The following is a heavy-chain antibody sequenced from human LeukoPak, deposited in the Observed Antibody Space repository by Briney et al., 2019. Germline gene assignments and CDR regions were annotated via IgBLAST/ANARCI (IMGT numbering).Heavy chain of an antibody. D-gene: IGHD3-3*01. CDR3: ARVGFLEWLPDYYYYMDV. Sequence: ASVKVSCTASGGTFSSYGISWVRQAPGQGLEWMGWISAYNGNTNYAQKLQGRVTMTTDTSTSTAYMELRSLRSDDAAVYYCARVGFLEWLPDYYYYMDVWGKGTTVTVSS. CDR1: GGTFSSYG. J-gene: IGHJ6*03. V-gene: IGHV1-18*01. CDR2: ISAYNGNT.